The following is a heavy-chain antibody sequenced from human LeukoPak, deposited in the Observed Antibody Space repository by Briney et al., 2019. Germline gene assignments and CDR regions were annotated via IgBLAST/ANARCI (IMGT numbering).Heavy chain of an antibody. CDR1: GFTFSSHG. D-gene: IGHD4/OR15-4a*01. J-gene: IGHJ4*02. CDR3: AKEQKLTFDY. CDR2: ISGSGGST. Sequence: QTGGSLRLSCVASGFTFSSHGMSWVRQAPGKGLEWVSAISGSGGSTYYADSVKGRFTISRDNSKNTLYLQMNSLRAEDTAVYYCAKEQKLTFDYWGQGTLVTVSS. V-gene: IGHV3-23*01.